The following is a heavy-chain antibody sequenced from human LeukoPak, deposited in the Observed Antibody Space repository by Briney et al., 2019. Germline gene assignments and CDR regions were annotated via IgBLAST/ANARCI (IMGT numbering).Heavy chain of an antibody. Sequence: GRSLRLSCAASGFTFGDYAMHWVRQAPGKGLEWVSGISWNSGSIGYADSVKGRFTISRDNAKNSLYLQMNSLRAEDMALYYCAKSLSWILGSAPLDYWGQGTLVTVSS. CDR3: AKSLSWILGSAPLDY. D-gene: IGHD2-2*03. J-gene: IGHJ4*02. CDR2: ISWNSGSI. V-gene: IGHV3-9*03. CDR1: GFTFGDYA.